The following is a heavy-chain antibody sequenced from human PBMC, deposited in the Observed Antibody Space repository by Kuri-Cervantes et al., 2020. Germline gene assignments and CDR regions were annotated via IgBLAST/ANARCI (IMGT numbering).Heavy chain of an antibody. CDR3: ARDRGYDFWSGYRVYYYYYMDV. CDR1: GYTFTSYA. J-gene: IGHJ6*03. CDR2: INAGNGNT. V-gene: IGHV1-3*01. Sequence: ASVKVSCKASGYTFTSYAMHWVRQAPGQRLEWMGWINAGNGNTKYSQKFQGRVTITRDTSASTAYMELSSLRSEDTAVYYFARDRGYDFWSGYRVYYYYYMDVWGKGTTVTVSS. D-gene: IGHD3-3*01.